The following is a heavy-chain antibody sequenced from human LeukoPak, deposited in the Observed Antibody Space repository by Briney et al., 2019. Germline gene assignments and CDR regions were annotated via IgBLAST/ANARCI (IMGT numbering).Heavy chain of an antibody. CDR3: GRDSSCNGGSCYPMPIDY. CDR2: INPSGGST. Sequence: ASVKVSCKASGYTFTSYYMHWVRQAPGQGLEWMGIINPSGGSTSYAQKFQGRVTMTRDTSTSTVYMELSSLRSEDTAIYYCGRDSSCNGGSCYPMPIDYWGQGTLVTVSS. J-gene: IGHJ4*02. V-gene: IGHV1-46*01. D-gene: IGHD2-15*01. CDR1: GYTFTSYY.